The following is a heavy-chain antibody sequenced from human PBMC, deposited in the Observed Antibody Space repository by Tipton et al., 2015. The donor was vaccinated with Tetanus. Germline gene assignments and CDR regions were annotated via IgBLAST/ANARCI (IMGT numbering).Heavy chain of an antibody. CDR1: GGSISSYY. Sequence: TLSLTCTVSGGSISSYYWSWIRQPPGKGLEWIGEINHSGSTNYNPSLKSRVTISVDTSKNQFSLKLSSVTAADTAVYYCARNTVAGTVTFDYWGQGTLVTVSS. CDR3: ARNTVAGTVTFDY. J-gene: IGHJ4*02. CDR2: INHSGST. D-gene: IGHD6-19*01. V-gene: IGHV4-34*01.